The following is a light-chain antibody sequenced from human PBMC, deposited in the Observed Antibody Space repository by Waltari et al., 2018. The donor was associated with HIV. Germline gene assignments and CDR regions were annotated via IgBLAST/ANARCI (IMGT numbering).Light chain of an antibody. CDR3: AAWTDSLSGVV. V-gene: IGLV1-47*01. CDR1: SSNIGSYY. Sequence: QSVLTQPPSASGTPEQRVTISCSGSSSNIGSYYVYWYQQLPGTAPKLLIYSNNERPYGVPDRVSGSKSGTSASLAISGLRSEDEADYYCAAWTDSLSGVVFGGGTKLSVL. CDR2: SNN. J-gene: IGLJ2*01.